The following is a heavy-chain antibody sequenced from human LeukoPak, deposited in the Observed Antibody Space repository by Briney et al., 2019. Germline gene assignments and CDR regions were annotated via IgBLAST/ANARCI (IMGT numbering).Heavy chain of an antibody. D-gene: IGHD5-18*01. V-gene: IGHV4-39*07. CDR2: IYYSGST. CDR1: GGSISSNSYY. CDR3: AREVGYSYGRNWFDP. Sequence: SETLSLTCAVSGGSISSNSYYWGWIRQPPGKGLEWIGSIYYSGSTYYNPSLKSRVTISVDTSKNQFSLKLSSVTAADTAVYYCAREVGYSYGRNWFDPWGQGTLVTVSS. J-gene: IGHJ5*02.